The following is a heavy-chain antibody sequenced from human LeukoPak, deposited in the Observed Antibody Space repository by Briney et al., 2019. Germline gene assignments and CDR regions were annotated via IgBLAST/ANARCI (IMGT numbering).Heavy chain of an antibody. Sequence: AGSLTLACAASGFTFSSYGIHCVRQAPGNGLEWVAGIWYDGSNKYYAVSVKGRFTISSDNSKNTQYLQMNSLRAEDTAVYYCAKDRATYYYDSSCFDYWGQGTLVTVSS. CDR1: GFTFSSYG. V-gene: IGHV3-33*06. D-gene: IGHD3-22*01. CDR3: AKDRATYYYDSSCFDY. CDR2: IWYDGSNK. J-gene: IGHJ4*02.